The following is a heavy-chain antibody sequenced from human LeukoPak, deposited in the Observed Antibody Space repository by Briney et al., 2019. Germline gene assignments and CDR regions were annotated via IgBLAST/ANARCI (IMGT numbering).Heavy chain of an antibody. Sequence: GGSLRLSCEASGFTFDDYAMTWVRQAPGQGLEWVSGINWNGGSTGYADSVKGRFTISRDNAKDSLYLQMNTLRAEDTALYYCARGYDFWSGRLGDAFDIWGQGTMVTVSS. CDR3: ARGYDFWSGRLGDAFDI. D-gene: IGHD3-3*01. J-gene: IGHJ3*02. CDR1: GFTFDDYA. V-gene: IGHV3-20*04. CDR2: INWNGGST.